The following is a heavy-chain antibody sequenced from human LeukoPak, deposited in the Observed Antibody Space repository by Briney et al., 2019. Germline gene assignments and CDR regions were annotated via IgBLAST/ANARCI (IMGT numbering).Heavy chain of an antibody. CDR2: ISWNSGSI. V-gene: IGHV3-9*01. Sequence: PGGSLRLSCAASGFTFDDYAMHWVRQAPGKGLEWVSGISWNSGSIGYADSVKGRFTISRDNAKNSLYLQMNSLRAEDTAVYYCAREGEGIGFCWGQGTLVTVSS. J-gene: IGHJ4*02. CDR3: AREGEGIGFC. CDR1: GFTFDDYA. D-gene: IGHD3-16*01.